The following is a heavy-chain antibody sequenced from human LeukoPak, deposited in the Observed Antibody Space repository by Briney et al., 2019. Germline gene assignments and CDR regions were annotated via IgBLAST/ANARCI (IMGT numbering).Heavy chain of an antibody. CDR2: IRYDGSNK. Sequence: GGSLRLSCGASGFIFSHYWMSWVRQAPGKGLEWVAFIRYDGSNKYYADSVKGRFTISRDNSKNTLYLQMNSLRAEDTAVYYCAKDRSYDSTTGPFDYLGPGNPGHRLL. V-gene: IGHV3-30*02. D-gene: IGHD3-22*01. CDR3: AKDRSYDSTTGPFDY. J-gene: IGHJ4*02. CDR1: GFIFSHYW.